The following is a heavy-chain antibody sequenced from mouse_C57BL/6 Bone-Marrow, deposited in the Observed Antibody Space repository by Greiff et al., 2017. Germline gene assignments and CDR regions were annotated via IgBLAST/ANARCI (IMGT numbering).Heavy chain of an antibody. CDR1: GFSLTSYG. J-gene: IGHJ4*01. V-gene: IGHV2-5*01. D-gene: IGHD2-5*01. CDR2: IWRGGST. CDR3: AKDSNRYAMDY. Sequence: VQLQQSGPGLVQPSQSLSLTCTVSGFSLTSYGVHWVRQSPGPGPELLGVIWRGGSTDYNAAFMSRLSITMDNSKSKVFFKMNSLQADDTAIYYCAKDSNRYAMDYWGQGTSVTVSS.